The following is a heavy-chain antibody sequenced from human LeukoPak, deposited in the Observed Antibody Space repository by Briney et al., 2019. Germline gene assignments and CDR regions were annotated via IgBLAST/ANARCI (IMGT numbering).Heavy chain of an antibody. CDR3: ARDSIVDGAFVI. V-gene: IGHV3-48*03. CDR1: GFTFSSYE. J-gene: IGHJ3*02. Sequence: GGSLSLSCAASGFTFSSYEMNWVRQAPGKGLAWVSYISSSGSTIYYSDSVSGRSTIYIDNPKNSLSLHMNNQSADDRHGCYLARDSIVDGAFVIWGEGTMV. D-gene: IGHD2-15*01. CDR2: ISSSGSTI.